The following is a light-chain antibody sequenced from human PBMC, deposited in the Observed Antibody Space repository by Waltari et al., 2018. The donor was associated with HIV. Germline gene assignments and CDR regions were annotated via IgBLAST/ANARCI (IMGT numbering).Light chain of an antibody. Sequence: SPLTQPPSLPGSPGPSITISSSAGSSAVGGYDFVSWYQPHPATAPKVMLYDVVTRPSGVSTRFSGSKAGNTASLTISGLQAEDEALYCCSSYTSSSSWVFGGGTKLTVL. V-gene: IGLV2-14*03. CDR2: DVV. J-gene: IGLJ3*02. CDR1: SSAVGGYDF. CDR3: SSYTSSSSWV.